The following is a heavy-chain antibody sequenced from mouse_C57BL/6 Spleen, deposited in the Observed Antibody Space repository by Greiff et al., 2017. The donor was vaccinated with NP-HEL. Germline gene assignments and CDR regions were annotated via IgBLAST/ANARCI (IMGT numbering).Heavy chain of an antibody. J-gene: IGHJ1*03. CDR1: GFTFSDYG. V-gene: IGHV5-17*01. D-gene: IGHD1-1*02. Sequence: EVKLMESGGGLVKPGGSLKLSCAASGFTFSDYGMHWVRQAPEKGLEWVAYISSGSSTIYYADTVKGRFTISRDNAKNTLFLQMTSLRSEDTAMYYCAGGYYWYFDVWGKGTTVTVSS. CDR2: ISSGSSTI. CDR3: AGGYYWYFDV.